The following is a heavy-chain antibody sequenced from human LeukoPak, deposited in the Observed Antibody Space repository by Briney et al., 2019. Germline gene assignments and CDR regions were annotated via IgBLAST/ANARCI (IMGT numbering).Heavy chain of an antibody. V-gene: IGHV4-34*01. J-gene: IGHJ4*02. CDR3: ARHGRVGYTHVVRGVSFKFDY. CDR2: INHSGST. CDR1: GGSFSGYY. Sequence: SETLSLTCAVYGGSFSGYYWSWIRQPPGKGLEWIGEINHSGSTNYNPSLKSRVTISVDTSKNQFSLKLSSVTAADTAVYYCARHGRVGYTHVVRGVSFKFDYWGQGTLVTVSS. D-gene: IGHD3-10*01.